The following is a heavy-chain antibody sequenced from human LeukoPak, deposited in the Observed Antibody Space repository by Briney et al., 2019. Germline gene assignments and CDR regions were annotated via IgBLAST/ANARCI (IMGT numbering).Heavy chain of an antibody. CDR1: GFTFSSYW. V-gene: IGHV3-7*01. J-gene: IGHJ4*02. CDR3: ARDVGTFGGEAYYFDY. Sequence: GGSLRLSCAASGFTFSSYWMSWVRQAPGKGLEWVANIKQDGSEKCYVDSVKGRFTISRDNAKNSLYLQMNSLRAEDTAVYYCARDVGTFGGEAYYFDYWGQGTLVTVSS. D-gene: IGHD3-16*01. CDR2: IKQDGSEK.